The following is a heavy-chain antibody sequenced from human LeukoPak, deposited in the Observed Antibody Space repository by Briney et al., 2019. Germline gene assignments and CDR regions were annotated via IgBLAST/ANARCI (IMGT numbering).Heavy chain of an antibody. CDR1: GYTFRGNY. CDR3: ARDPSSVTLYFFDY. V-gene: IGHV1-2*02. J-gene: IGHJ4*02. D-gene: IGHD4-11*01. CDR2: IDASNGDT. Sequence: GASVKISCKASGYTFRGNYIHWLRQAPGQGLAWMGWIDASNGDTKSAQKFQGRVTMSRDTSNSTAYMDLSSLSPDDAAVYYCARDPSSVTLYFFDYWGQGTLVTVSS.